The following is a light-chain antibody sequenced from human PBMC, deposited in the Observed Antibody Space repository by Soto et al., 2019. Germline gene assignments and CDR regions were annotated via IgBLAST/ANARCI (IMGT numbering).Light chain of an antibody. Sequence: DIRITQSPSSLSSSLGDRVTITFQASQDISNYLNWYQHKPVKAPKLLIYDVSNLETGVPSRFSGSGSGTDFTFTISSLQPEDIATYYCQQYDNLPIAFGQGTRLEIK. CDR2: DVS. V-gene: IGKV1-33*01. CDR3: QQYDNLPIA. J-gene: IGKJ5*01. CDR1: QDISNY.